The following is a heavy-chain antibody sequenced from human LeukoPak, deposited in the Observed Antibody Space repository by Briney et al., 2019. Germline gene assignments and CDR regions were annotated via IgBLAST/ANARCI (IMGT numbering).Heavy chain of an antibody. D-gene: IGHD5-18*01. Sequence: ASVKVSCTASGYTFTTYYMHWVRQAPGRGLEWMGIINASGGSTSYAQKFQGRVTMTRDTSTSTVYMELSSPRSEDTAVYSCARDPGSYGPSYYFDYWGQGTLVTVSS. CDR3: ARDPGSYGPSYYFDY. CDR1: GYTFTTYY. CDR2: INASGGST. V-gene: IGHV1-46*01. J-gene: IGHJ4*02.